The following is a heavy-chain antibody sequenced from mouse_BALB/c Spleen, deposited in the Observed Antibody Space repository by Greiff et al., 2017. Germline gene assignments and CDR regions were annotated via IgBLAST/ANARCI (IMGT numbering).Heavy chain of an antibody. Sequence: EVKLVESGGGLVQPGGSLKLSCAASGFTFSSYGMSWVRQTPDKRLELVATINSNGGSTYYPDSVKGRFTISRDNAKNTLYLQMSSLKSEDTAMYYCARDDDYDEGYAMDDWGQGTSVTVSS. CDR2: INSNGGST. D-gene: IGHD2-4*01. V-gene: IGHV5-6-3*01. CDR3: ARDDDYDEGYAMDD. J-gene: IGHJ4*01. CDR1: GFTFSSYG.